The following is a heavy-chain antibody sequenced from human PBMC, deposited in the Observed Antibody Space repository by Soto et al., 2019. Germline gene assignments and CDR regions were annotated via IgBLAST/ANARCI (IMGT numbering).Heavy chain of an antibody. V-gene: IGHV4-59*12. Sequence: SETLSLTCTVSGVSISSYYWSWIRQPPGKGLEWIGYIYYSGSTYYNPSLKSRVTISVDTSKNQFSLKLSSVTAADTAVYYCARDQGLVDTAMALDYWGQGTLVTVSS. J-gene: IGHJ4*02. CDR3: ARDQGLVDTAMALDY. D-gene: IGHD5-18*01. CDR2: IYYSGST. CDR1: GVSISSYY.